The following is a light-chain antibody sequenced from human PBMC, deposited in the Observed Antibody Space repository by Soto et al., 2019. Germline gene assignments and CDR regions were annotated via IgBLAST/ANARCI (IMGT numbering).Light chain of an antibody. CDR2: GAS. V-gene: IGKV3-20*01. J-gene: IGKJ1*01. Sequence: EVVWTRLPGTLYLTPGERATLSCRASQTITGTYLAWYQQKPGQAPRLLIHGASTRATGIPDRFSGGGTGTDFNLNISRVEPEDFAMYYCQQYGRSKRWPFGQVTKV. CDR3: QQYGRSKRWP. CDR1: QTITGTY.